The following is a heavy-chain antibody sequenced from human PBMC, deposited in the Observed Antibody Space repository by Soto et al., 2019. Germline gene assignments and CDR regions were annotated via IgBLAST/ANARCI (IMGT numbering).Heavy chain of an antibody. CDR1: GYSFSSSW. CDR3: AREELSQGVEH. V-gene: IGHV5-51*01. J-gene: IGHJ1*01. Sequence: PGESLKISCKGSGYSFSSSWIAWVRQMPGKGLEWMGMMYPGDSDTRYSPSFQGQVTISADKSISTAYLQWSSLKASDTAMYYCAREELSQGVEHWGQGTLVTVSS. CDR2: MYPGDSDT. D-gene: IGHD3-10*01.